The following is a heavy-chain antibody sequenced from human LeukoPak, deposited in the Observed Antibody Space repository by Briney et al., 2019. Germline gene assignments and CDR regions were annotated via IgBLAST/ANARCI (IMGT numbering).Heavy chain of an antibody. V-gene: IGHV4-4*02. CDR3: ARESSNLSSSSESNYYYYYMDV. J-gene: IGHJ6*03. D-gene: IGHD6-6*01. CDR1: GGSISSSNW. CDR2: IYHSGST. Sequence: SETLSLTCAVSGGSISSSNWWSWVRQPPGKGLEWIGEIYHSGSTNYNPSLKSRVTISVDKSKNQFSLKLSSVTAADTAVYYCARESSNLSSSSESNYYYYYMDVWGKGTTVTVSS.